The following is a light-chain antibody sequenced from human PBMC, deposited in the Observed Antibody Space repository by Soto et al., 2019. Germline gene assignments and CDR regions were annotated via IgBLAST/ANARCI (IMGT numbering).Light chain of an antibody. CDR2: DVS. J-gene: IGLJ1*01. Sequence: QSVLTQPASVSWSPGQSLTISCPGTSRDVGGYNYVSWYQQHPGKAPKLMIYDVSNRPSGVSNRFSGSKSGNTASLTISGLQAEDEADYYCSSYTSSSPYVFGTGTKVTVL. CDR1: SRDVGGYNY. V-gene: IGLV2-14*01. CDR3: SSYTSSSPYV.